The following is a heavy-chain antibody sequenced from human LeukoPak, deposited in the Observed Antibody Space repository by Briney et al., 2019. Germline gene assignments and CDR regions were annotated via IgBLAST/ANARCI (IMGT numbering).Heavy chain of an antibody. D-gene: IGHD3-10*01. CDR2: IKQDGTEK. V-gene: IGHV3-7*01. Sequence: GESLRLSCAASGFTFTTYWMSWVRQAPGKGLEWVANIKQDGTEKYYVDSVKGRFTISRDNAKNSLYLQMNSPRVEDTAVYYCAKVAKYYYGSETYYFFEHWGQGTPATASS. J-gene: IGHJ4*02. CDR1: GFTFTTYW. CDR3: AKVAKYYYGSETYYFFEH.